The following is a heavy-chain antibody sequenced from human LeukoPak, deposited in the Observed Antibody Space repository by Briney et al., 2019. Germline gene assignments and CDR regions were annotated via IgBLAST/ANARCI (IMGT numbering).Heavy chain of an antibody. J-gene: IGHJ4*02. D-gene: IGHD2/OR15-2a*01. CDR2: IKQGGGEK. V-gene: IGHV3-7*01. CDR1: GFTLSNRW. CDR3: ARDPFDY. Sequence: GGSLRLSCEASGFTLSNRWMTWVRQAPGKGLEWVATIKQGGGEKFYVDSVRGRFTISEDSAKNSLYLQMNSLRADDTAVYYCARDPFDYWGQGTLVTVSS.